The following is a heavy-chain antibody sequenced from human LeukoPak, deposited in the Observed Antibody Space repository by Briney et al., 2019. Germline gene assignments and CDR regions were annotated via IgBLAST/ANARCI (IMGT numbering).Heavy chain of an antibody. CDR1: GGTFSSYA. CDR2: IIPILGTA. V-gene: IGHV1-69*05. J-gene: IGHJ4*02. D-gene: IGHD3-22*01. Sequence: PVASVKDSCKDSGGTFSSYAISSVRQAPGQGREWMGRIIPILGTANSAQKLQGRVTITTDESTSTACMELSRLRAQNTGVYFSARWYYYDSSGYFLGTFDDWGQGTLVTVSS. CDR3: ARWYYYDSSGYFLGTFDD.